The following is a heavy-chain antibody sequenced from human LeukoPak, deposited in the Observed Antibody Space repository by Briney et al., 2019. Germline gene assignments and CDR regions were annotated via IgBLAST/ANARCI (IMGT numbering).Heavy chain of an antibody. CDR2: ISAYNGNT. V-gene: IGHV1-18*01. D-gene: IGHD3-10*01. CDR1: GYTFTSYG. CDR3: ARVPTPRRRGPPDY. J-gene: IGHJ4*02. Sequence: GAPVKVSCKASGYTFTSYGISWVRQAPGQGLEWMGWISAYNGNTNYAQKLQGRVTMTTDTSTSTAYMELRSLRSDDTAVYYCARVPTPRRRGPPDYWGQGTLVTVSS.